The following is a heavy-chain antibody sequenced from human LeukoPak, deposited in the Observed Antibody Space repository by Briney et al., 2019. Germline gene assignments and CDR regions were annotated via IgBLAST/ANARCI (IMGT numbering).Heavy chain of an antibody. CDR1: GGTFSSYA. CDR3: GAGPEKDSSGYYYPLDY. V-gene: IGHV1-69*01. CDR2: IIPIFGTA. D-gene: IGHD3-22*01. J-gene: IGHJ4*02. Sequence: VASVKVSCKASGGTFSSYAISWVRQAPGQGLEWMGGIIPIFGTANYAQKFQGRVTITADESTSTAYMELSSLRSEDTAVYYCGAGPEKDSSGYYYPLDYWGQGTLVTVSS.